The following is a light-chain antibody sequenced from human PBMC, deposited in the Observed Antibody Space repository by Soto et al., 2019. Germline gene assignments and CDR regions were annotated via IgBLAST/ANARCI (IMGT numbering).Light chain of an antibody. CDR3: QQHYTTIPLT. J-gene: IGKJ5*01. CDR1: QGIRND. V-gene: IGKV1-17*02. CDR2: AAS. Sequence: DIQMTQSPSSLSASVGDRVTITCRASQGIRNDLDWYQQKPGKAPKHLIYAASSLQTGGPPTLTGSGSGTKFTLTIDNMQPEDFATYYCQQHYTTIPLTFGQGTRLEIK.